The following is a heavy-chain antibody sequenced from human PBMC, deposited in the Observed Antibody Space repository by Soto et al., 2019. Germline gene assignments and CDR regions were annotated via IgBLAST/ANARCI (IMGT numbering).Heavy chain of an antibody. V-gene: IGHV4-59*01. D-gene: IGHD6-19*01. Sequence: SETLSLTCTVSGGSISSYYWSWIRQPPGKGLEWIGYIYYSGSTNYNPSLKSRVTISVDTSKNQFSLKLSSVTAADTAVYYCARDSDHSPYSSGWYGWFDPWGQGTLVTVSS. CDR1: GGSISSYY. CDR2: IYYSGST. J-gene: IGHJ5*02. CDR3: ARDSDHSPYSSGWYGWFDP.